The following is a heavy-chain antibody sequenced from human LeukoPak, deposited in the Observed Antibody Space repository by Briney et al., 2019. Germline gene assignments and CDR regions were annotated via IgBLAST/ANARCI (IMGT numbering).Heavy chain of an antibody. V-gene: IGHV3-66*01. J-gene: IGHJ6*02. CDR1: GFTVSSNY. CDR2: IYSGGST. Sequence: GSLRLSCAASGFTVSSNYMSWVRQAPGKGLEWVPVIYSGGSTYYADSVKGRFTISRDNSKNTLYLQMNSLRAEDTAVYYCARDPGYYYGMDVWGQGTTVTVSS. D-gene: IGHD3-10*01. CDR3: ARDPGYYYGMDV.